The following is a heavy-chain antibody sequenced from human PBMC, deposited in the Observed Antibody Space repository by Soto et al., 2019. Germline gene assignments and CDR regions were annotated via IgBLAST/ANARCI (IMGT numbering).Heavy chain of an antibody. J-gene: IGHJ3*02. D-gene: IGHD2-15*01. Sequence: EVQLLESGGGLVQPGGSLRLSCAASGFTFSSYAMSWVRQAPGKGLEWVSAISGSGGSTYYADSVKGRFTISRDNSKNTLYLQMNSLRAEDTAVYYCAKDNPFVVEVAATPAFDIWGQGTMVTVSS. V-gene: IGHV3-23*01. CDR2: ISGSGGST. CDR3: AKDNPFVVEVAATPAFDI. CDR1: GFTFSSYA.